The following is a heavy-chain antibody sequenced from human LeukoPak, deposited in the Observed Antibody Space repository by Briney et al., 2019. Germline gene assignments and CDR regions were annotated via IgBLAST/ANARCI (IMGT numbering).Heavy chain of an antibody. Sequence: GGSLRLSCAASGFAFSTYSMNWVRQAPGKGLEWVANIKQDGSEKDYVDSVKGRFTISRDNAKNSLYLQMNSLTAEDTAVYYCARDLYRIVVVPHYFDYWGQGTLVTVSS. CDR2: IKQDGSEK. V-gene: IGHV3-7*01. D-gene: IGHD3-22*01. J-gene: IGHJ4*02. CDR1: GFAFSTYS. CDR3: ARDLYRIVVVPHYFDY.